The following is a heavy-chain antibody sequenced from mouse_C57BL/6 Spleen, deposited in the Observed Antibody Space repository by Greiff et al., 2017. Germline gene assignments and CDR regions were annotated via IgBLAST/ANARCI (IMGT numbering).Heavy chain of an antibody. V-gene: IGHV5-6*01. D-gene: IGHD3-1*01. CDR2: ISSGGGYT. J-gene: IGHJ4*01. Sequence: EVKLMESGGDLVKPGGSLKLSCAASGFTFSSYGMSWVRQTPDKRLEWVATISSGGGYTHYTDSVKGRFTISRDNAKNTLYLHMSSLKSEDTAMYYCARHRISASAIDYWGQGTSVTVSS. CDR1: GFTFSSYG. CDR3: ARHRISASAIDY.